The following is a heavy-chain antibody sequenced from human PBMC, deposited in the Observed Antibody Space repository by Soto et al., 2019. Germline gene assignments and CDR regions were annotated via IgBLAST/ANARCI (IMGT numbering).Heavy chain of an antibody. Sequence: GGSLRLSCAASGLTFSTYAMSWVRQAPGKGLEWVSAISGNGAITYYAASVKGRFTISRDNSKNTLYLQMNSLRAEDTAVYYCAEGLTTTSTYYHWGQGTLVTVS. D-gene: IGHD3-22*01. CDR3: AEGLTTTSTYYH. CDR2: ISGNGAIT. V-gene: IGHV3-23*01. CDR1: GLTFSTYA. J-gene: IGHJ5*02.